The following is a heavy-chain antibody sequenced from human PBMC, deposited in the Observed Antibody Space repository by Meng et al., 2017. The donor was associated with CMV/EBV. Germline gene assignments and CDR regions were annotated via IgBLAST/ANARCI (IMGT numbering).Heavy chain of an antibody. Sequence: QWPLVQSGAEMKKPGASVKVPGKASGYTFTRYYMHWVRQAPGQGLEWTGIINPSGGSTSYAQKFQGRVTMTRDSSTSTVYMELSSLRSEDTAVYYCALAEYSSSLFDYWGQGTLVTVSS. CDR1: GYTFTRYY. CDR3: ALAEYSSSLFDY. J-gene: IGHJ4*02. V-gene: IGHV1-46*01. CDR2: INPSGGST. D-gene: IGHD6-13*01.